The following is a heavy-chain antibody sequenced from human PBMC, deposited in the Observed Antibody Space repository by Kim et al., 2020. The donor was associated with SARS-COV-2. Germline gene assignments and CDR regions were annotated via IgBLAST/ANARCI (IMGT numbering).Heavy chain of an antibody. Sequence: SETLSLTCAVYGGSFSGYYWSWIRQPPGKGLGWIGKINLIGTPTSNPSLKSRVTISVDTSKNQFSLKLSSVTAADTAVYYCARGKAYGINRGYFDYWGQGTLVTVSS. D-gene: IGHD2-15*01. CDR1: GGSFSGYY. J-gene: IGHJ4*02. V-gene: IGHV4-34*01. CDR2: INLIGTP. CDR3: ARGKAYGINRGYFDY.